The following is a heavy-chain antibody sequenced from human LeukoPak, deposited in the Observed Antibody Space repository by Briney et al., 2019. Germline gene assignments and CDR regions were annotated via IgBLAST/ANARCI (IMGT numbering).Heavy chain of an antibody. CDR2: IYPGDSDT. CDR1: GYSFTSYW. CDR3: ASQLAAAAWGAFDI. Sequence: KPGESLKISCKVSGYSFTSYWIGWARQMPGKGLEWMGFIYPGDSDTRYSPSFQGQVTISADKSISTAYLQWSSLKASDTAMYYCASQLAAAAWGAFDIWGQGTMVTVSS. D-gene: IGHD6-13*01. J-gene: IGHJ3*02. V-gene: IGHV5-51*01.